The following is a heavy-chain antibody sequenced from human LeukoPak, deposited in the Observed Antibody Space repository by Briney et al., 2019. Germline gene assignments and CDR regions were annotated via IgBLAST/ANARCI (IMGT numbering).Heavy chain of an antibody. V-gene: IGHV3-48*03. D-gene: IGHD3-22*01. CDR2: ISSSGSTI. Sequence: GGSLSLSCAASGFTFSSYEMNWVRQAPGKGLEWVSYISSSGSTIYYADSVKGRFTISRDNSKNTLYLQMKSLRAEDTAVYYCAKEFSSGCLDYWGQGTLVTVSS. CDR1: GFTFSSYE. CDR3: AKEFSSGCLDY. J-gene: IGHJ4*02.